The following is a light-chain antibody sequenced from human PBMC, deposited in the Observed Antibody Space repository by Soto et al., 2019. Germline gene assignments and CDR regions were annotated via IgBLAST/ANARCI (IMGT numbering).Light chain of an antibody. CDR3: QHLIT. CDR1: QDISNY. CDR2: DAS. J-gene: IGKJ5*01. Sequence: DIQITQSPSSLSASVGDRVTITCQASQDISNYLNWYQQKPGKAPKLLIYDASNLETGVPSRFSGSGSGTDFTFTISSLQPEDIATYYCQHLITFGQGTRLEIK. V-gene: IGKV1-33*01.